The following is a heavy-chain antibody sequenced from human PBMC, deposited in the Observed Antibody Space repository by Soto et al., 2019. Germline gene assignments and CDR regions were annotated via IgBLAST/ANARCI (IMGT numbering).Heavy chain of an antibody. CDR3: ARDGNWRLDY. CDR2: INHSGST. J-gene: IGHJ4*02. CDR1: GGYFSGYY. D-gene: IGHD1-1*01. Sequence: SETLSLTCAVYGGYFSGYYWSWIRQPPGKGLEWIGEINHSGSTNYNPSLKSRITINADTSKNQFSLHLNSVTAEDTAVYYCARDGNWRLDYWGQGALVTVSS. V-gene: IGHV4-34*01.